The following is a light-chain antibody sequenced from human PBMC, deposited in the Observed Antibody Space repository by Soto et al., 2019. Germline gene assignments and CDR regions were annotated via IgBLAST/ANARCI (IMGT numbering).Light chain of an antibody. J-gene: IGKJ1*01. CDR1: QSVSSTY. V-gene: IGKV3-20*01. CDR3: QQYDRSPWT. CDR2: GGS. Sequence: EIVLTQSPGTLSLSPGERATLSCRASQSVSSTYLAWYQQKPGQAPRLLLYGGSSRATGMPDRFSGSGAGTDFTLTISRLEPEDSAVYYCQQYDRSPWTFGQGTKVEIK.